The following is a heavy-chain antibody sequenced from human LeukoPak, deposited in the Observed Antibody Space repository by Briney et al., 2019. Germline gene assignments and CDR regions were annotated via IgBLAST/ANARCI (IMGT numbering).Heavy chain of an antibody. D-gene: IGHD4-17*01. CDR1: VGSICSYY. Sequence: PSETLSLTCTVSVGSICSYYGSWIPQPPGKGLVWFGYIYSSGRPNYNPPLKSRLTKSVDTSKNQFSLKLSSVTAADTAVYYCARHGSTVTTARFDPWGQGTLVTVSS. CDR2: IYSSGRP. V-gene: IGHV4-59*01. J-gene: IGHJ5*02. CDR3: ARHGSTVTTARFDP.